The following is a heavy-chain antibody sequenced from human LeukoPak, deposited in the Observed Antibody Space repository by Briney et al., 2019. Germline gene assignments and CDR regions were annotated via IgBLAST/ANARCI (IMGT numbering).Heavy chain of an antibody. D-gene: IGHD3-22*01. CDR3: ARDERYDSSGYPFDY. CDR2: INPNSGDA. J-gene: IGHJ4*02. V-gene: IGHV1-2*02. Sequence: GESLKISCKASGYTFTGYFMHWVRQAPGQGLEWMGWINPNSGDANYAQKFQGRVTMTRDTSISTAYMELSRLRSDDTAVYYCARDERYDSSGYPFDYWGQGTLVTVSS. CDR1: GYTFTGYF.